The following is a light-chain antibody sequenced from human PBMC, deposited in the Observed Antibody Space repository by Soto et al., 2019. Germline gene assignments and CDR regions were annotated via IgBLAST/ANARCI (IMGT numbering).Light chain of an antibody. J-gene: IGKJ5*01. CDR1: QTISSW. CDR3: EKAGSFPIS. CDR2: DAS. Sequence: DRQMTQSPSTLSGSVGDRFTITFRASQTISSWLAWYQQKPGKAPELLIYDASSLQSGVPPRFSGSGSGTDFTLTISSLQPEDFATYYCEKAGSFPISFGEGQRREIK. V-gene: IGKV1-5*01.